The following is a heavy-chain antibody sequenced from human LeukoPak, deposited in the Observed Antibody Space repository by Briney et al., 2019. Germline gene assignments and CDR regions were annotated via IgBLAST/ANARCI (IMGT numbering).Heavy chain of an antibody. D-gene: IGHD6-19*01. J-gene: IGHJ1*01. CDR2: MNPNSGNT. CDR3: ATLSRWLVHGYFQH. Sequence: ASVKVSCKASGYTLTSYDINWVRQATGQGLEWMGWMNPNSGNTGYAQKFQGRVTMTRNTSISTAYMELSSLRSEDTAVYYCATLSRWLVHGYFQHWGQGTLVTVSS. CDR1: GYTLTSYD. V-gene: IGHV1-8*01.